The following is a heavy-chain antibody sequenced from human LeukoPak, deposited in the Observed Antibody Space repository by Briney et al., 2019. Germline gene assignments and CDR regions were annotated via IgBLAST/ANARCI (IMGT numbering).Heavy chain of an antibody. D-gene: IGHD3-9*01. CDR1: GFTFSSYG. CDR3: ARDERAPYYDILTGYP. V-gene: IGHV3-30*02. J-gene: IGHJ4*02. CDR2: IRYDGSNK. Sequence: GSLRLSCAAPGFTFSSYGMHWVRQAPGKGLEWVAFIRYDGSNKYYADSVKGRFTISRDNSKNTLYLQMNSLRAEDTAVYYCARDERAPYYDILTGYPWGQGTLVTVSS.